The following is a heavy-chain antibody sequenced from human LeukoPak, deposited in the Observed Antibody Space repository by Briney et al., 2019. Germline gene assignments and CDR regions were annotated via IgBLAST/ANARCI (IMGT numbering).Heavy chain of an antibody. Sequence: ASVKVSCKVSGDTLTELSMHWVRHAPGKGLEWMGGFDPEDGETIYAQKFQGRVTMTEDTSTDTAYMELSSLRSEDTAVYYCATATSETIFGALNYGMDVWGQGTTVTVSS. CDR3: ATATSETIFGALNYGMDV. J-gene: IGHJ6*02. CDR1: GDTLTELS. V-gene: IGHV1-24*01. CDR2: FDPEDGET. D-gene: IGHD3-3*01.